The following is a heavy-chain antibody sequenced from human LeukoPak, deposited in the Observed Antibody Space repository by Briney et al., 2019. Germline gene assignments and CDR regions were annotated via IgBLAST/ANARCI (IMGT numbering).Heavy chain of an antibody. CDR1: GGSISSGSYY. D-gene: IGHD1-26*01. Sequence: SETLSLTCTVSGGSISSGSYYWSWIRQPAGKGLEWIGRIYTSGSTNYNPSLKSRVTISVDTSKNQFSLKLSSVTAADTAVYYCAREMGGERWEPFLAVWIIDAFDIWGQGTMVTVSS. CDR2: IYTSGST. J-gene: IGHJ3*02. V-gene: IGHV4-61*02. CDR3: AREMGGERWEPFLAVWIIDAFDI.